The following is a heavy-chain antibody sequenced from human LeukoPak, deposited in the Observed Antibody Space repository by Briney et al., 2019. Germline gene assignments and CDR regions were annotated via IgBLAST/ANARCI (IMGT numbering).Heavy chain of an antibody. CDR1: GYTFSNYA. CDR3: VRDGNSSWYSSFDY. CDR2: ISTYNGGT. D-gene: IGHD6-13*01. J-gene: IGHJ4*02. V-gene: IGHV1-18*01. Sequence: ASVKVSCKASGYTFSNYAISWVRQAPGQGLEWMGWISTYNGGTKYAQKVQGRVTMTADTSTSTVYMELRSLRSDDTALYYCVRDGNSSWYSSFDYWGQGTLVSVSS.